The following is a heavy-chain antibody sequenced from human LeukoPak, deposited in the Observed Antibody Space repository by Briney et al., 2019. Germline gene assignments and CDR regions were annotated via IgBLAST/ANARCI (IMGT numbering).Heavy chain of an antibody. D-gene: IGHD1-26*01. CDR1: GGSFSGYY. V-gene: IGHV4-34*01. CDR2: INHSGST. CDR3: ARDGSVSRYYYYMDV. Sequence: SETLSLTCAVYGGSFSGYYWSWIRQPPGKGLEWIGEINHSGSTNYNPSLKSRVTISVDTSKNQFSLKLSSVTAADTAVYYCARDGSVSRYYYYMDVWGKGTTVTISS. J-gene: IGHJ6*03.